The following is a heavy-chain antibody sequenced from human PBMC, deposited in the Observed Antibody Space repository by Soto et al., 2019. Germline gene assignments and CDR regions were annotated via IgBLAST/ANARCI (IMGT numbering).Heavy chain of an antibody. CDR3: ARDRAATIGDFDL. Sequence: SETLSLTCTVSGGSISSGGYYWSWIRQHPGKGLEWIGYIYYSGSTYYNPSLKSRVTISVDMSKNQFSLKLSSVTAADTAVYNCARDRAATIGDFDLWGRGTLVTVSS. CDR2: IYYSGST. CDR1: GGSISSGGYY. V-gene: IGHV4-31*03. D-gene: IGHD5-12*01. J-gene: IGHJ2*01.